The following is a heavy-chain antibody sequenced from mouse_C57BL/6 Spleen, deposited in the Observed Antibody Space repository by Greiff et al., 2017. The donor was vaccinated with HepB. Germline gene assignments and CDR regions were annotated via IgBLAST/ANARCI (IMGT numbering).Heavy chain of an antibody. CDR3: AKTYSNYGYWYFDV. CDR1: GFTFSDYG. Sequence: VQLKESGGGLVKPGGSLKLSCAASGFTFSDYGMHWVRQAPEKGLEWVAYISSGSSTIYYADTVKGRFTISRDNAKNTLFLQMTSLRSEDTAMYYCAKTYSNYGYWYFDVWGTGTTVTVSS. J-gene: IGHJ1*03. CDR2: ISSGSSTI. D-gene: IGHD2-5*01. V-gene: IGHV5-17*01.